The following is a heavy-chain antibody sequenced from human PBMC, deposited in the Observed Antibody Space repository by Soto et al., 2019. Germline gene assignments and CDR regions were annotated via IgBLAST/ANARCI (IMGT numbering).Heavy chain of an antibody. D-gene: IGHD5-18*01. CDR2: ISPGDSDT. J-gene: IGHJ6*02. Sequence: GHSVTISCDASRYGFTNFLIGSVLPLPGARLQWKELISPGDSDTRYSPSFQGQVTISADKSTSTAYLQWSSLKASDTAMYSSAPLNTAMVTLYYYYGMDVCGQGTTVTASS. CDR1: RYGFTNFL. V-gene: IGHV5-51*01. CDR3: APLNTAMVTLYYYYGMDV.